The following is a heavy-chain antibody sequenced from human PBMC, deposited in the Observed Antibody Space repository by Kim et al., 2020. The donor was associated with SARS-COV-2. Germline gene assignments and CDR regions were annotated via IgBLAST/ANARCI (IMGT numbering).Heavy chain of an antibody. J-gene: IGHJ4*02. CDR3: AKDTSNSSGSVDY. CDR1: RFTFSSYA. V-gene: IGHV3-23*03. CDR2: IYSGGSST. Sequence: GGSLRLSCAASRFTFSSYAMSWVRQAPGKGLEWVSVIYSGGSSTDYADSVKGRFTISRDDSKNTLYLQMNSLRAEDTAVYYCAKDTSNSSGSVDYWGQGTLVTVSS. D-gene: IGHD6-6*01.